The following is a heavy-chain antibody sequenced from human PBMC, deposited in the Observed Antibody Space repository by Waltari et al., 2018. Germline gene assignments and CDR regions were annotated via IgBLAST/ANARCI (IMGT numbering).Heavy chain of an antibody. CDR3: VRRGGSSGSLYFDF. Sequence: EVQLLESGGGLVQPGLSLRLSCAASGFSFSPSAMRWVRQAPGEGLEWVSAITDSSDYTAYADSVKGRFTISRDKSKSTLYLQMNSLRAEDTALYYCVRRGGSSGSLYFDFWGQGTLVTVSS. CDR1: GFSFSPSA. J-gene: IGHJ4*02. V-gene: IGHV3-23*01. D-gene: IGHD6-6*01. CDR2: ITDSSDYT.